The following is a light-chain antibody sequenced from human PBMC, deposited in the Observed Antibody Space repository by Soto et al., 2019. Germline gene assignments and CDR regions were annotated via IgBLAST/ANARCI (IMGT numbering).Light chain of an antibody. CDR2: AAS. V-gene: IGKV1-8*01. Sequence: ALRMTQSPSSFSASTGDRVTITCRASQGISSYLAWYQQKPGKAPKLLIYAASTLQSGVPSRFSGRGSGKDFSLTIRCLQSEDFATYYCQKYYSYPVAFGPGTKVDIK. CDR3: QKYYSYPVA. CDR1: QGISSY. J-gene: IGKJ3*01.